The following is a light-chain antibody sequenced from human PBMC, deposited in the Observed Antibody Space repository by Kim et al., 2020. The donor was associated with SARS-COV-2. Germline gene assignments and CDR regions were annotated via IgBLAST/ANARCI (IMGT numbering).Light chain of an antibody. V-gene: IGKV3-20*01. CDR1: QSSAPNL. CDR2: GTS. Sequence: LSPGETTTPSCRAGQSSAPNLLAWFQQKPGQAPRLLISGTSSWATGIPDRFSASESGTDFTLTISRLQPEDVAVYFCQEYDRPPYTFGQGTKLEIK. J-gene: IGKJ2*01. CDR3: QEYDRPPYT.